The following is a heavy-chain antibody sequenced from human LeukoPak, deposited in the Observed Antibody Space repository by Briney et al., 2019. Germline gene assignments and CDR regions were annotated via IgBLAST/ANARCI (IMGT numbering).Heavy chain of an antibody. Sequence: GGSLRLSCAASGFTFSSYGMHWVRQAPGKGLEWVAFIRYDGSNKYYADSVKGRFTISRDNSKNTLYLQMNSPRAEDTAVYYCAKNGDTRYYYYYMDVWGKGTTVTVSS. CDR3: AKNGDTRYYYYYMDV. J-gene: IGHJ6*03. CDR1: GFTFSSYG. CDR2: IRYDGSNK. D-gene: IGHD5-18*01. V-gene: IGHV3-30*02.